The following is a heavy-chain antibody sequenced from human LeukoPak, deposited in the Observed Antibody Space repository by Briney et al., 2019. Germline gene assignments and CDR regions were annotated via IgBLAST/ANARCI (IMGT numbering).Heavy chain of an antibody. J-gene: IGHJ3*02. CDR2: TYYRAKWYN. CDR3: TREYLYAFDI. V-gene: IGHV6-1*01. Sequence: SQTLSLTCAISGDSVSSNSVAWHWIRQTPSRGLERLGRTYYRAKWYNEYAGSVKSRITINPDTSKNQVSLQLNSVTPEDTAVYYRTREYLYAFDIWGQGTMVTVSS. D-gene: IGHD2-2*01. CDR1: GDSVSSNSVA.